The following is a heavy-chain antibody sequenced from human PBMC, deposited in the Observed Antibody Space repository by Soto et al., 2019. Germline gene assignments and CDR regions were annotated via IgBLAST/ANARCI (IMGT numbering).Heavy chain of an antibody. CDR1: GGSISSYY. CDR3: ARVTPPPATVTTPAWFDP. Sequence: SETLSLTCTVSGGSISSYYWSWIRRPPGKGLEWIGYIYYSGSTNYHPSLKSRVTISVDTSKNQFSLKLSSVTAADTAVYYCARVTPPPATVTTPAWFDPWDQGTLVTVSS. J-gene: IGHJ5*02. D-gene: IGHD4-17*01. V-gene: IGHV4-59*01. CDR2: IYYSGST.